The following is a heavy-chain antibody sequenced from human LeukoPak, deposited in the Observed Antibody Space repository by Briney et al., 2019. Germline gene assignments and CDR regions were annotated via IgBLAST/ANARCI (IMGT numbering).Heavy chain of an antibody. CDR3: AKDRDVRGSLLDY. Sequence: GGSLRLSCAASGFTFDDYAMHWVRQAPGKGLEWVSAISGSGGSTYYADTVKGRFTISRDNSKSTLYMEMTSLRADDTAVYYCAKDRDVRGSLLDYWGQGTLVTVSS. J-gene: IGHJ4*02. CDR1: GFTFDDYA. V-gene: IGHV3-23*01. CDR2: ISGSGGST. D-gene: IGHD3-16*01.